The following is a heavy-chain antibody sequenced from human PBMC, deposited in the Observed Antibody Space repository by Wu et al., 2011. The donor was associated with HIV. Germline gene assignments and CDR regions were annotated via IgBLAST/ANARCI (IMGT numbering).Heavy chain of an antibody. Sequence: TDYARKFQGRVTMTRDTSISTAYMEMTRLQSDDTAVYYCARAASAXGGDYWGQGTLVTVSS. J-gene: IGHJ4*02. CDR3: ARAASAXGGDY. CDR2: T. D-gene: IGHD2-15*01. V-gene: IGHV1-2*02.